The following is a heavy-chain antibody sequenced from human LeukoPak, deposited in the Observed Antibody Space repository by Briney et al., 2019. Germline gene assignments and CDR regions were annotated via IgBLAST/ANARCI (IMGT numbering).Heavy chain of an antibody. D-gene: IGHD6-19*01. V-gene: IGHV5-10-1*01. CDR2: IYPVDSRT. CDR3: ARGRGWVDY. Sequence: GESLKISCQGSGYTFTNNWITRVRQMPGRGLEVVGRIYPVDSRTHYHPSFQGHVTISVDNAINTVYLQWGSLEGSDSAMNYCARGRGWVDYWGGGALLTVPS. CDR1: GYTFTNNW. J-gene: IGHJ4*02.